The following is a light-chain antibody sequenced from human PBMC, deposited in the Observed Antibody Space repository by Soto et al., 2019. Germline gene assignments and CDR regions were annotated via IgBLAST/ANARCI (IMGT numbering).Light chain of an antibody. J-gene: IGKJ1*01. Sequence: EVVLTQSPGTLSLSAGERATLSCRASQSVSSSYLAWYQQKPGQAPRLLIYGASSRATDIPDRITGSGSGTDFTLTISRLEPEDFAVYYCQHYGSTPWTFGQGTKV. V-gene: IGKV3-20*01. CDR1: QSVSSSY. CDR2: GAS. CDR3: QHYGSTPWT.